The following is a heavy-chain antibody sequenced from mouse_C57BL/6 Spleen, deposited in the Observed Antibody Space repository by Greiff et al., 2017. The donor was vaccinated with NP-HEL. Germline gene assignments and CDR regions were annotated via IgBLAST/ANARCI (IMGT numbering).Heavy chain of an antibody. CDR2: IYPRSGNT. V-gene: IGHV1-81*01. D-gene: IGHD2-2*01. J-gene: IGHJ3*01. CDR3: ARREGYGYDL. Sequence: VQLQQSGAELARPGASVKLSCKASGYTFTSYGISWVKQRTGQGLEWIGEIYPRSGNTYYNEKFKGKATLTADKSSSTAYMELRSLTSEDSAVYFCARREGYGYDLWGQGTLVTVSA. CDR1: GYTFTSYG.